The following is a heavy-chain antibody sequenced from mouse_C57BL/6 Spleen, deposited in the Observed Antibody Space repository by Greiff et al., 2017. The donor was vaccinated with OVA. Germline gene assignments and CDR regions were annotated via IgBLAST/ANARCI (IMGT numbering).Heavy chain of an antibody. D-gene: IGHD1-1*01. CDR1: GYTFTTYP. V-gene: IGHV1-47*01. CDR2: FHPYNDDT. CDR3: ARLGYYCSDWYFDV. Sequence: QVQLKESGAELVKPGASVKMSCKASGYTFTTYPIEWMKQNHGKSLEWIGNFHPYNDDTKYNEKFKGKATLTVEKSSSTVYLELSRLTSDDSAVYYCARLGYYCSDWYFDVWGTGTTVTVSS. J-gene: IGHJ1*03.